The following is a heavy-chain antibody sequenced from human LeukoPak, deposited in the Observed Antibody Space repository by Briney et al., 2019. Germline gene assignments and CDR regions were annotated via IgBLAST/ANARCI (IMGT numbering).Heavy chain of an antibody. CDR1: GFTVSSNY. CDR2: IYSGGTT. J-gene: IGHJ4*02. Sequence: PGGSLRLSRAASGFTVSSNYMSWVRQAPGKGLEWVSVIYSGGTTDYVDSVKGRFTISRDNSKHTVYLQMNSLRAEDTAVYYCARGLARRRLDHSGQGNLVTVSS. CDR3: ARGLARRRLDH. V-gene: IGHV3-53*01. D-gene: IGHD6-19*01.